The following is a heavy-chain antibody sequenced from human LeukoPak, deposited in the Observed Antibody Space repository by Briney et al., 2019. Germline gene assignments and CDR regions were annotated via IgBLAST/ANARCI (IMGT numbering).Heavy chain of an antibody. Sequence: SETLSLTCAVYGGSFSGYYWSWIRQPPGKGLEWIGEINHSGSTNYNPSLKSRVTISVDTSKNQFSLKLSSVTAADTAVYYCARDLGDGSGSQKPDNWFDPWGQGTLVTVSS. CDR1: GGSFSGYY. CDR3: ARDLGDGSGSQKPDNWFDP. D-gene: IGHD3-10*01. J-gene: IGHJ5*02. CDR2: INHSGST. V-gene: IGHV4-34*01.